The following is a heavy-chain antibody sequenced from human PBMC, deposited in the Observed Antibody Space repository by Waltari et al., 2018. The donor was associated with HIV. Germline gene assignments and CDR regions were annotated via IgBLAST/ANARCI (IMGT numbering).Heavy chain of an antibody. CDR2: SSWNSGRI. CDR3: AKDHSDGAGSFYARGNYHHYGMDV. V-gene: IGHV3-9*01. Sequence: EVQLVESGGGLVQPGRSLRLSCAASGFTFDDYAMHWVRQASGKGLGWVAGSSWNSGRIGYADSVKGRFTISRDNAKNSLYLQMNSLRGEDTALYYCAKDHSDGAGSFYARGNYHHYGMDVWGQGTTVTVSS. CDR1: GFTFDDYA. J-gene: IGHJ6*02. D-gene: IGHD3-10*01.